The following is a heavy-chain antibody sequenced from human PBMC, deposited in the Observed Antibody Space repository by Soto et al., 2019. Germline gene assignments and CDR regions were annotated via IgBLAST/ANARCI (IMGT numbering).Heavy chain of an antibody. V-gene: IGHV1-2*04. CDR2: INPNSGGT. Sequence: GASVRVSCKASGYTFTGYYMHWVRQAPGQGLEWMGWINPNSGGTNYAQKFQGWVTMTRDTSISTAYMELSSVTVADTAVYYCARLGGYCSSTNCYGYYGMDVWGQGTTVTVSS. D-gene: IGHD2-2*01. CDR1: GYTFTGYY. CDR3: ARLGGYCSSTNCYGYYGMDV. J-gene: IGHJ6*02.